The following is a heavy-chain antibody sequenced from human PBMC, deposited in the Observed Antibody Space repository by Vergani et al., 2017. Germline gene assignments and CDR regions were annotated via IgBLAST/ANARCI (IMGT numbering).Heavy chain of an antibody. CDR3: VIRSGIVYDIFSGTQYFFDF. D-gene: IGHD3-9*01. CDR2: IYNSGTT. Sequence: QLQLRETGPGLVKPSETLSLTCSVSGGSISAAVYFWGWIRQSPGKGLEWIASIYNSGTTYLYPSLQSRVSISADTSKNQISLKLTSVTAADTAVYYCVIRSGIVYDIFSGTQYFFDFWGQGTLVTVSS. CDR1: GGSISAAVYF. J-gene: IGHJ4*02. V-gene: IGHV4-39*01.